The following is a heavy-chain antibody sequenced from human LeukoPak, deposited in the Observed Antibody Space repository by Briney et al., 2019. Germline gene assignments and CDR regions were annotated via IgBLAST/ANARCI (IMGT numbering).Heavy chain of an antibody. V-gene: IGHV3-21*01. CDR3: TRVAQSGPTGWFDP. D-gene: IGHD1-1*01. Sequence: GGSLRLSCAASGFTFSSYAMNWVRQAPGKGLEWVSSISSTGSYIYYADSVKGRFTISRDNPGNVVYLQMDSLRAEDTAVYYCTRVAQSGPTGWFDPWGQGTLVTVSS. CDR2: ISSTGSYI. CDR1: GFTFSSYA. J-gene: IGHJ5*02.